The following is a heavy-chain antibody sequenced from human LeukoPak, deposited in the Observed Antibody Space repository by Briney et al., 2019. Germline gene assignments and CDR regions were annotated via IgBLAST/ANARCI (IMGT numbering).Heavy chain of an antibody. Sequence: SETLSLTCTVSGGSISSSSYYWGWIRQPPGKGLEWIGSIYYSGSTYYNPSLKSRVTISVDTSKNQFSLKLSSVTAADTAVYYCARGQTPTYYYGSGSYDWFDPWGQGTLVTVSS. J-gene: IGHJ5*02. CDR2: IYYSGST. CDR3: ARGQTPTYYYGSGSYDWFDP. CDR1: GGSISSSSYY. D-gene: IGHD3-10*01. V-gene: IGHV4-39*07.